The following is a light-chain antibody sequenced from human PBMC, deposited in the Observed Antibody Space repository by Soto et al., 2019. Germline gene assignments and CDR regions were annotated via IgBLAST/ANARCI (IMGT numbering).Light chain of an antibody. CDR3: QHRYNWPIT. V-gene: IGKV3-11*01. CDR2: DAS. CDR1: QSVSRY. Sequence: IVFTQSPATLSLSPGERATLSCRASQSVSRYLAWYQQKPGQAPRLLIYDASNRAPGIPARFSGSESGTDFTLTISSLEPEDFAVYYCQHRYNWPITFGQGTRLETK. J-gene: IGKJ5*01.